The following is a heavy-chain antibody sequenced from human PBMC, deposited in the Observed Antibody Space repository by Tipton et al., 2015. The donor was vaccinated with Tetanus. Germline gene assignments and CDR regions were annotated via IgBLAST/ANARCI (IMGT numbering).Heavy chain of an antibody. J-gene: IGHJ3*02. CDR3: ASVDYATSTDGFDI. Sequence: TLSLTCTVSGGSINSGTYSWGWIRQPPGKGLEWIGSVYNSGGTYYNPSLKSRVTMSVDTSKDQFSLKMNSVTAADTAVYYCASVDYATSTDGFDIWSQGTAVTVSS. CDR1: GGSINSGTYS. CDR2: VYNSGGT. D-gene: IGHD2-2*01. V-gene: IGHV4-39*07.